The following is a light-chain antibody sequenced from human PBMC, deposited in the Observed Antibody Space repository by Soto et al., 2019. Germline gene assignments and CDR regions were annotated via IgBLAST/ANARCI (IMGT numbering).Light chain of an antibody. CDR3: CSYAGRDTPVI. CDR2: EGN. V-gene: IGLV2-23*01. Sequence: QSALTQPASVSGSPGQSITISCTGTSSDVGSYNLVSWYQVHPDKAPKLIIYEGNKRPSGVSDRFSGSKSGDTASLTISGLQTEDEGDYYCCSYAGRDTPVIFGGGTKL. CDR1: SSDVGSYNL. J-gene: IGLJ2*01.